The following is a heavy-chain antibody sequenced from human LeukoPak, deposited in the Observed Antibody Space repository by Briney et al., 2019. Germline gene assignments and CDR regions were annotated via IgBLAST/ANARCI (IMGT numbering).Heavy chain of an antibody. CDR2: IYNSGST. CDR1: GVSISSYY. D-gene: IGHD3-10*01. CDR3: ARRHYYGSGSPTDGMDV. Sequence: KPSVTLSLTCTVSGVSISSYYWSWIRQPPGKGLDWIGYIYNSGSTNYNPSLKSRVTISVDTSKNQFSLNLTSVTAADTAVYYCARRHYYGSGSPTDGMDVWGQGTTVTVSS. V-gene: IGHV4-59*08. J-gene: IGHJ6*02.